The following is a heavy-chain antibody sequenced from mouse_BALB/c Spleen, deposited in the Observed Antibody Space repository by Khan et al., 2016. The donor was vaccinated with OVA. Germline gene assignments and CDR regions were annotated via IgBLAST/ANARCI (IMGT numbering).Heavy chain of an antibody. J-gene: IGHJ3*01. CDR3: ARTVISPFAY. D-gene: IGHD1-1*01. Sequence: VQLQQSGPELVKPGASVKMSCKASGYTFTSYVMHWVKQRPGQGLDWIGYINPYYDNTKYTEKFKGKATMTSDKSSRTAYMELSSLTSEDSAVDYCARTVISPFAYWGQGTPVTVSS. CDR2: INPYYDNT. CDR1: GYTFTSYV. V-gene: IGHV1S136*01.